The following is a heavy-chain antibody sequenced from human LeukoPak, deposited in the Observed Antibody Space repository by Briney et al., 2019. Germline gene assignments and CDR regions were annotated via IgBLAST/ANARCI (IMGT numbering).Heavy chain of an antibody. V-gene: IGHV4-30-2*01. D-gene: IGHD3-10*01. J-gene: IGHJ4*02. CDR3: ARRFYGSGSQFDY. CDR1: GGSISSGDYP. Sequence: SETLSLTCAVSGGSISSGDYPWSWIRQPPGKGLEWIGYIFHTGHTSYNPSLKSRVTISVDMSKNQLSLKLSSVTAADTAVYYRARRFYGSGSQFDYWGQGTLVTVSS. CDR2: IFHTGHT.